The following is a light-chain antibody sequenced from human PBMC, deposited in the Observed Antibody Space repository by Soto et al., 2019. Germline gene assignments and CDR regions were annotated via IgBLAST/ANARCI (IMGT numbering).Light chain of an antibody. CDR2: DAS. V-gene: IGKV1-6*02. Sequence: MTQSPLSLPVAPAEPASISCRSSQTLLRRNGYNYLAWYQQKPGKAPNLLIYDASSLHSGVPSRFSGSGSGTDFTLTISSLQPEDFATYYCLQDYDYPWTCGQGTKVDI. J-gene: IGKJ1*01. CDR3: LQDYDYPWT. CDR1: QTLLRRNGYNY.